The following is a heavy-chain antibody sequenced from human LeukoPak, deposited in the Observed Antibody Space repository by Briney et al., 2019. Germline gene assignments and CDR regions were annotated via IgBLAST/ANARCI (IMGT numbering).Heavy chain of an antibody. V-gene: IGHV3-30*04. CDR1: GFTFSSYA. CDR3: AREYYYDSSGYPEDAFDI. D-gene: IGHD3-22*01. J-gene: IGHJ3*02. Sequence: GGSLRLSCAASGFTFSSYAMHWVRQAPGKGLEWVAVISYDGSNKYYADSVKGRFTISRDNSKNTLYLRMNSLRAEDTAVYYCAREYYYDSSGYPEDAFDIWGQGTMVTVSS. CDR2: ISYDGSNK.